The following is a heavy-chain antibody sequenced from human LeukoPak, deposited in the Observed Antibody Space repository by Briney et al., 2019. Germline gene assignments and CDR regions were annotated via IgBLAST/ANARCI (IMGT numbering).Heavy chain of an antibody. Sequence: SVKVSCKASGGTFSSYAISWVRQAPGQGLEWMGRIIPIFGTANYAQKFQGRVTITTDESTSTAYRELSSLRSEDTAVYYCAGGPYGDYYAFDIWGQGTMVTVSS. D-gene: IGHD4-17*01. CDR2: IIPIFGTA. CDR3: AGGPYGDYYAFDI. J-gene: IGHJ3*02. V-gene: IGHV1-69*05. CDR1: GGTFSSYA.